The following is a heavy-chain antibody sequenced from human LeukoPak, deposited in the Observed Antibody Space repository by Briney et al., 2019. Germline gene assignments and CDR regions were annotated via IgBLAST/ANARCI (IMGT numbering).Heavy chain of an antibody. CDR1: GFTFDDYA. CDR2: ISWNSGNI. D-gene: IGHD5-18*01. CDR3: AKDTGYSYGYGGFDY. Sequence: PGGSLRLSCAASGFTFDDYAMHWVRQAPGKGLEWVSGISWNSGNIGYADSVKGRFTISRDNAKNSLYLQMNSLRAEDTALYYCAKDTGYSYGYGGFDYWGQGTLVTVSS. J-gene: IGHJ4*02. V-gene: IGHV3-9*01.